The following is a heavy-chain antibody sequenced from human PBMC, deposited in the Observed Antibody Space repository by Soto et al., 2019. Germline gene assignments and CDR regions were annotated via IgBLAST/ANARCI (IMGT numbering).Heavy chain of an antibody. CDR2: IWYDGSNK. J-gene: IGHJ4*02. D-gene: IGHD1-20*01. V-gene: IGHV3-33*01. CDR1: GFTFSSYG. CDR3: ARDQTSIIAMTGFDY. Sequence: QVQVVESGGGVVQPGRSLRLSCAASGFTFSSYGMHWVRQAPGKGLEWVAVIWYDGSNKYYADSVQGRFTISRDNSKNTLYLQMNSLRAEDTAVYYCARDQTSIIAMTGFDYWGQGTLVTVSS.